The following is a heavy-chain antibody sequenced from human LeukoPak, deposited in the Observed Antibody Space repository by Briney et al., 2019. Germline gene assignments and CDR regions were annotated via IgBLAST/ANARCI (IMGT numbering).Heavy chain of an antibody. D-gene: IGHD1-1*01. CDR1: GGSFSTYY. Sequence: SETLSLTCAVYGGSFSTYYWSWIRQSPGKGLEWIAEINHRGDTNYNPSVKSRVTISVHTSKNQFSLKVRSLTAADTAVYYCARGPTISETGYFDFWGQGTLVTVSS. CDR2: INHRGDT. J-gene: IGHJ4*03. V-gene: IGHV4-34*01. CDR3: ARGPTISETGYFDF.